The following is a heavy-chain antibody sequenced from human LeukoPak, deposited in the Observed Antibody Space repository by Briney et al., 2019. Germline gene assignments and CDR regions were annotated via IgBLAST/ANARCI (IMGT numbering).Heavy chain of an antibody. CDR2: IIPILGIA. CDR3: ATSIAAAGGHDY. V-gene: IGHV1-69*04. CDR1: GGTFSSYA. Sequence: SVKVSCKASGGTFSSYAISWVRQAPGQGLEWMGRIIPILGIANYARKFQGRVTITADKSTSTAYMELSSLRSEDTAVYYCATSIAAAGGHDYWGQGTLVTVSS. J-gene: IGHJ4*02. D-gene: IGHD6-13*01.